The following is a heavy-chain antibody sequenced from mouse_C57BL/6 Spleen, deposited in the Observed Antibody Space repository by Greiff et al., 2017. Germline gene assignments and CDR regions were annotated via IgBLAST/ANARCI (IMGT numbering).Heavy chain of an antibody. D-gene: IGHD2-2*01. Sequence: VQPPQPGAELVMPGASVKLFCKASGYTLTSHWMPRVKQRPGQGHEWNGEIDSSDSYTNYNQKFKGKSTLTVDKSSSPAYMQLSSLTSEDSAVYYCARSDGSEGFAYWGQGTLVTVSA. V-gene: IGHV1-69*01. CDR2: IDSSDSYT. J-gene: IGHJ3*01. CDR1: GYTLTSHW. CDR3: ARSDGSEGFAY.